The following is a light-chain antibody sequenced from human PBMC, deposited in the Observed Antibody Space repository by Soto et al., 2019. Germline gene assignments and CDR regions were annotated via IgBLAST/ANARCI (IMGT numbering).Light chain of an antibody. Sequence: QSVLTQPRSVSGSPGQSVTISCTGTSSDVGGYNFVSWYQQYPGKAPKLMIYDVNDRPSGVSARFSGSKSGNTASLTISGLQAEDEADYYCSSYTTSSTVVFGGGTKLTVL. CDR3: SSYTTSSTVV. J-gene: IGLJ2*01. CDR1: SSDVGGYNF. V-gene: IGLV2-14*01. CDR2: DVN.